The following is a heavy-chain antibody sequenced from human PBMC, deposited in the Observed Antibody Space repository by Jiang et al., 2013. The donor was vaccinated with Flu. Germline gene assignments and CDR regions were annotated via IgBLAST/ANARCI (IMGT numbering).Heavy chain of an antibody. Sequence: QSGSELRETGASVTVSRKASGYIFTEYPINWVRQAPGQGPEWMGWINTHTRNPTLARGFTGRFVFSLDTSMNVAYLQINNLRTEDTAIYFCARSLSPLSSSWPFDYWGQGTRVTVSS. D-gene: IGHD6-13*01. CDR3: ARSLSPLSSSWPFDY. CDR1: GYIFTEYP. CDR2: INTHTRNP. J-gene: IGHJ4*02. V-gene: IGHV7-4-1*04.